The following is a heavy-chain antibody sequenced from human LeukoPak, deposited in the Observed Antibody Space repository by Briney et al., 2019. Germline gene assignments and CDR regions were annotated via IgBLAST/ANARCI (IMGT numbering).Heavy chain of an antibody. CDR2: IYYSGST. J-gene: IGHJ4*02. D-gene: IGHD6-19*01. CDR1: GGSISSSSYY. Sequence: SETLSLTCTVSGGSISSSSYYWGWIRQPPGKGLEWIGSIYYSGSTYYNPSLKSRVTISVDTSKNQFSLKLSSVTAADTAVYYCARLLRHSSQNLPLDYWGQGTLVTVSS. CDR3: ARLLRHSSQNLPLDY. V-gene: IGHV4-39*01.